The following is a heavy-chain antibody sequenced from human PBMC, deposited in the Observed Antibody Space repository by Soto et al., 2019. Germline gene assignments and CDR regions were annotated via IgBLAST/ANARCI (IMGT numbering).Heavy chain of an antibody. Sequence: GESLKISCKGSGCRFINYWFGWVRQLPGKGLEWMGIIYPDDSDTRYSPSFQGQVTISVDKSISTAYLQWSSLRASDTAMYYCARRAPYTSSAFDYWGQGTLVTVSS. J-gene: IGHJ4*02. CDR2: IYPDDSDT. CDR1: GCRFINYW. V-gene: IGHV5-51*01. D-gene: IGHD6-6*01. CDR3: ARRAPYTSSAFDY.